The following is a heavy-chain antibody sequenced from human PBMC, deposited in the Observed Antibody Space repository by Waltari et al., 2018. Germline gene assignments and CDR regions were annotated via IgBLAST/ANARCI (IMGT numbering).Heavy chain of an antibody. CDR1: GYTFTSYA. Sequence: QVQLVQSGAEVKKPGASVKVSCKASGYTFTSYAMHWVRQAPGQRLGWMGWINAGNGNTKYSQKFQGRVTITRDTSASTAYMELSSLRSEDTAVYYCARDRDLDTTSYYYYYYGMDVWGQGTTVTVSS. CDR2: INAGNGNT. J-gene: IGHJ6*02. V-gene: IGHV1-3*01. D-gene: IGHD5-18*01. CDR3: ARDRDLDTTSYYYYYYGMDV.